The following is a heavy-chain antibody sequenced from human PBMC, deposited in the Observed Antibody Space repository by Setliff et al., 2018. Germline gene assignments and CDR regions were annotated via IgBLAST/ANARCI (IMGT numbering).Heavy chain of an antibody. D-gene: IGHD6-13*01. CDR3: AKDARRSWYFFDY. CDR2: IIGSGGSS. J-gene: IGHJ4*02. Sequence: PGGSLRLSCAASGFTLSDYWMAWVRQAPGKGLEWVSAIIGSGGSSYYADSVKGRFTISRDNSKNTLYLQMNSLRAEDTAVYYCAKDARRSWYFFDYWGQGALVTAPQ. CDR1: GFTLSDYW. V-gene: IGHV3-23*01.